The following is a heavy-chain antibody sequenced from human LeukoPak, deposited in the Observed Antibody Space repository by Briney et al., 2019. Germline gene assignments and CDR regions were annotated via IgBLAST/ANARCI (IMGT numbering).Heavy chain of an antibody. D-gene: IGHD2-15*01. CDR2: VSPIYGTS. CDR3: ARDCSGGRCYGAFDI. Sequence: ASVNVSCKASGGTFGRYAITWVRQAPGQRLEWMGGVSPIYGTSDYAQRFQGRVTISADESTSTAFLEVRSLRSEDTAVYYCARDCSGGRCYGAFDIWGQGTLVIVSS. V-gene: IGHV1-69*13. CDR1: GGTFGRYA. J-gene: IGHJ3*02.